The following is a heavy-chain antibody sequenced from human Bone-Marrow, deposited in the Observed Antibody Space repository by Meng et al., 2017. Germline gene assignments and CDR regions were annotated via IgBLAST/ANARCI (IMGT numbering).Heavy chain of an antibody. CDR3: ARRPLVRGKDAFDI. D-gene: IGHD3-10*01. V-gene: IGHV5-51*01. CDR2: INPADSDT. J-gene: IGHJ3*02. CDR1: GYSFTNYW. Sequence: GSSLKFSCQGSGYSFTNYWICWVRQIPGERLEWMRIINPADSDTRYSPSFQGQVTISIDKSISTAYLPWSRLKASDTAIYYCARRPLVRGKDAFDIWGQGTLVTVSS.